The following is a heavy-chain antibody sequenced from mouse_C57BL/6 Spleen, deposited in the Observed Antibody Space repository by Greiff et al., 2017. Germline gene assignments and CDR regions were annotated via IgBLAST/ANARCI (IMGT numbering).Heavy chain of an antibody. CDR2: IYPGDGDT. Sequence: QVQLQQPGAELVKPGASVKISCKASGYAFSSYWMNWVKQRPGQGLEWIGQIYPGDGDTNYNGKFTGKATLTADKSSSTAYMQLSSLTSEDSAVYFCARDAGTGAMDYWGQGTSVTVSS. J-gene: IGHJ4*01. D-gene: IGHD4-1*01. CDR1: GYAFSSYW. V-gene: IGHV1-80*01. CDR3: ARDAGTGAMDY.